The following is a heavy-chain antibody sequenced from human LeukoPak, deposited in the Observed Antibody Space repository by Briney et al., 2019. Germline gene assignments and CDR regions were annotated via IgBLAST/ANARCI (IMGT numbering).Heavy chain of an antibody. CDR3: ARDSRLSRWRGTSDY. D-gene: IGHD3-16*01. V-gene: IGHV3-30-3*01. Sequence: SCKASGYTFTGYYMHWVRQAPGKGLEWVAVISYDGTNQYYADSVKGRFTISRDNSKNTLYLQMNSLRAEDTSVYYCARDSRLSRWRGTSDYWGQGTLVTVSS. J-gene: IGHJ4*02. CDR2: ISYDGTNQ. CDR1: GYTFTGYY.